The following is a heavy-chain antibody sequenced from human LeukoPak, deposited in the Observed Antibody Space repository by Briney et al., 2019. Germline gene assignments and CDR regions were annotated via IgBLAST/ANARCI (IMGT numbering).Heavy chain of an antibody. Sequence: PGGSLRLSCAASGFTFSSYAMSWVRQAPGKGLEWVSAISGSGGSTYYADSVKGRFTISRDNAKNSLYLQMNSLRAEDTALYYCAKDTYYDSSGYYHYWGQGTLVTVSS. V-gene: IGHV3-23*01. CDR2: ISGSGGST. CDR1: GFTFSSYA. D-gene: IGHD3-22*01. J-gene: IGHJ4*02. CDR3: AKDTYYDSSGYYHY.